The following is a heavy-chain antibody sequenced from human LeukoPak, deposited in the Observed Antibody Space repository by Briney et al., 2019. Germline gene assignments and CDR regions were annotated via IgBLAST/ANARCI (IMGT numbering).Heavy chain of an antibody. Sequence: GGSLRLSCAASGFTVTRNYMTWVRQAPGKGLEWVSVTYSGGRTYYEDSVKGRFTISRDNAKNSLYLQMNSLRAEDTAVYYCARPALRGYSYGYLDYWGQGTLVTVSS. D-gene: IGHD5-18*01. J-gene: IGHJ4*02. CDR1: GFTVTRNY. CDR3: ARPALRGYSYGYLDY. V-gene: IGHV3-53*01. CDR2: TYSGGRT.